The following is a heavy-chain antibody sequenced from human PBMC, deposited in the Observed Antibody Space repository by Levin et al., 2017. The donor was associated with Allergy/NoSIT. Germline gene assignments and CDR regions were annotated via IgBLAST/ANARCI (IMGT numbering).Heavy chain of an antibody. CDR3: TRDYSSSYYGWFDP. CDR1: GGTFSNYA. J-gene: IGHJ5*02. D-gene: IGHD6-13*01. V-gene: IGHV1-69*13. Sequence: GASVKVSCKASGGTFSNYAFSWVRQAPGQGLEWMGGIIPISDTTNYAQKFQGRVAITADVSTSTAYMELSSLRSEDTAMYFCTRDYSSSYYGWFDPWGQGTLVTVSS. CDR2: IIPISDTT.